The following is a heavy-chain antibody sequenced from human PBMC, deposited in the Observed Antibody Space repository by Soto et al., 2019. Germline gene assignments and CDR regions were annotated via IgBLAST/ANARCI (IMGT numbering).Heavy chain of an antibody. V-gene: IGHV1-69*13. CDR1: GGTFSSYA. D-gene: IGHD5-12*01. Sequence: SSVKVSCNASGGTFSSYAVTWVRQVPGQGLELMGSFIPISGSANYAQKFQGRVTFIADESTSTAYMELSSLTSDETAVYYCATGPSGSDDYWGQGTLVTVSS. CDR3: ATGPSGSDDY. J-gene: IGHJ4*02. CDR2: FIPISGSA.